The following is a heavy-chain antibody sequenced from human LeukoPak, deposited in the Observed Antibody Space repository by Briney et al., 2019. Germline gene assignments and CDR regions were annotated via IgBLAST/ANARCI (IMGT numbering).Heavy chain of an antibody. Sequence: GGSLRLSCAASGFTFSDSAMTWVRQAPGKGLEWVSLISASGVSTYYADSVKGRFTISRDNSKNTLYLQMNSLRAEDTAVYYCAKGAAVAFLNWFDPWGQGTLVTVSS. CDR2: ISASGVST. CDR3: AKGAAVAFLNWFDP. V-gene: IGHV3-23*01. CDR1: GFTFSDSA. J-gene: IGHJ5*02. D-gene: IGHD6-19*01.